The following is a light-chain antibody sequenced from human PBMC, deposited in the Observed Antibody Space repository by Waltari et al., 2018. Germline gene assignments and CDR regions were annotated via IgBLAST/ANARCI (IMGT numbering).Light chain of an antibody. CDR1: QSVSSSS. CDR3: QQYGSSPRT. J-gene: IGKJ1*01. CDR2: GAS. V-gene: IGKV3-20*01. Sequence: EIVLPQSPGTLSLSPGEGATLSCGALQSVSSSSLAWYQQNPGPAPRRLVYGASSRATGIPDRFSGSGSGTDFTLTISRLEPEDFAVYYCQQYGSSPRTFGQGTKVEIK.